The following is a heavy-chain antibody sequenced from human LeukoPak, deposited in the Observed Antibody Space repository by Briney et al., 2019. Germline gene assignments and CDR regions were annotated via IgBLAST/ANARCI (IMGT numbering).Heavy chain of an antibody. D-gene: IGHD3-10*01. J-gene: IGHJ4*02. Sequence: PGGSLRLSCAASGFTFSSYAMSWVRQAPGKGLEWVSSIRSSGGSTFYADSVRGRFTISRDNSKNTLYLQMNSLRAEDTAVYYCAKIPVSTMVRGATFDYWGQGTLVTVSS. V-gene: IGHV3-23*01. CDR3: AKIPVSTMVRGATFDY. CDR2: IRSSGGST. CDR1: GFTFSSYA.